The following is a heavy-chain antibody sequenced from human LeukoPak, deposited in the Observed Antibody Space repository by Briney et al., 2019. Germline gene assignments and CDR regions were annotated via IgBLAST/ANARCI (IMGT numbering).Heavy chain of an antibody. J-gene: IGHJ6*03. CDR1: VYTFTSYD. CDR2: MSPNSGNT. Sequence: GASVKVSCKASVYTFTSYDINWVRQATGQGLEWMGWMSPNSGNTGYAQKFQGRVTMTRNTSISTAYMELSSLRSEDTAVYYCAREGGGNRVAANLGYYYYMDAWGKGTTVTVSS. D-gene: IGHD2-15*01. V-gene: IGHV1-8*01. CDR3: AREGGGNRVAANLGYYYYMDA.